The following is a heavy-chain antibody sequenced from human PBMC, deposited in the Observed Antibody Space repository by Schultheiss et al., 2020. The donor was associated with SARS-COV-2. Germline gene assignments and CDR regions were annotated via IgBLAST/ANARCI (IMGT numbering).Heavy chain of an antibody. Sequence: GESLKISCKGSGYSFNSYWITWVRQMPGKGLEWMGIIYPGDSDTRYSPSFQGQVTISADKSISTAYLQWSSLKASDTAMYYCARAGRGVVAATLYYYYYYYMDVWGKGTTVTVSS. V-gene: IGHV5-51*01. CDR3: ARAGRGVVAATLYYYYYYYMDV. J-gene: IGHJ6*03. D-gene: IGHD2-15*01. CDR1: GYSFNSYW. CDR2: IYPGDSDT.